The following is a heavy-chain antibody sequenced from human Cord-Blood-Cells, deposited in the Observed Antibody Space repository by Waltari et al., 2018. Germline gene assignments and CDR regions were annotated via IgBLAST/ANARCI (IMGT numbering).Heavy chain of an antibody. V-gene: IGHV1-69*01. CDR2: ISPIFAQE. CDR1: GGTFSSYA. J-gene: IGHJ4*02. CDR3: ASGVGSSWSGTDY. Sequence: QVQLVQSGAEVKKPGSSVKVSCKASGGTFSSYALSWVRQAPGQGLEWMGGISPIFAQENYGQKLQGRVTITAGEYKSTAYMERSSLRSEDTDVYYCASGVGSSWSGTDYWGQGTLVTVSS. D-gene: IGHD6-13*01.